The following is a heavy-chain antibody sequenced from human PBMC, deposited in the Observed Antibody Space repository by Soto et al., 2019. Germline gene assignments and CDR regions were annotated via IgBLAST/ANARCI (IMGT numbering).Heavy chain of an antibody. CDR1: GFTFSGYS. V-gene: IGHV3-21*01. Sequence: AGGSLRLSCAASGFTFSGYSMNWVRQAPGKGLEWVSSISSSSSYIYYADSVKGRVTITRDTSASTAYMELSSLRSEDTAVYYCARDMVRGVIKNHDAFDIWGQGTMVTVSS. CDR3: ARDMVRGVIKNHDAFDI. CDR2: ISSSSSYI. J-gene: IGHJ3*02. D-gene: IGHD3-10*01.